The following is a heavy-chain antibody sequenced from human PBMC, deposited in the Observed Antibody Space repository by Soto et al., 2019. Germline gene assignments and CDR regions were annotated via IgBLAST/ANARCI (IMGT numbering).Heavy chain of an antibody. D-gene: IGHD6-19*01. CDR1: GFTFSSYG. V-gene: IGHV3-33*01. J-gene: IGHJ3*02. CDR2: IWYDGSNK. Sequence: GGSLRRSCAASGFTFSSYGMHWVRQAPGKGLERVAVIWYDGSNKYYADSVKGRFTISRDNSKNTLYLQMNSLRAEDTAVYYCARDLPYSSGHRVLINAFDIWGQGTMVTVSS. CDR3: ARDLPYSSGHRVLINAFDI.